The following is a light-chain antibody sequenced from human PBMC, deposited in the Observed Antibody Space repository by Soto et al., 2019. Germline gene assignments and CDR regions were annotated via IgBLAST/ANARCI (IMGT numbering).Light chain of an antibody. Sequence: QSVLTQPPSASGTPGQKVTISCSGSNSNIGSNTVSWFQQLPGRAPKLLLYNNIYRPPGVPDRFSGSKSGTSVSLAISGLQSKDEADYYCAAWDDSLDGHVVFCGGTQLTVL. V-gene: IGLV1-44*01. J-gene: IGLJ7*01. CDR2: NNI. CDR1: NSNIGSNT. CDR3: AAWDDSLDGHVV.